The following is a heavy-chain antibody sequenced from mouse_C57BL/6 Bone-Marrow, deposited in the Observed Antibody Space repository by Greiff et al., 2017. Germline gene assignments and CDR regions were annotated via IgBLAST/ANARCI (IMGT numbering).Heavy chain of an antibody. Sequence: QVQLQQSGAELVKPGASVKISCKASGYAFRSYWMNWVKQRPGKGLEWIGQIYPGDGDTNYNGKFKGKATLTADKSSSTAYMQLSSLTSEDSAVYFCARWGRETWFAYWGQGTLVTVSA. CDR3: ARWGRETWFAY. J-gene: IGHJ3*01. CDR1: GYAFRSYW. V-gene: IGHV1-80*01. CDR2: IYPGDGDT.